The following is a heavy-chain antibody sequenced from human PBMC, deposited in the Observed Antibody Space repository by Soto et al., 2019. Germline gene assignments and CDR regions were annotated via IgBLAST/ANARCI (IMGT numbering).Heavy chain of an antibody. CDR3: ARRASMVNPYYYDSSGYQEYFQH. J-gene: IGHJ1*01. D-gene: IGHD3-22*01. CDR1: GGYIIGGGYY. V-gene: IGHV4-31*02. CDR2: IYYTGTT. Sequence: SVTLCVTRTVSGGYIIGGGYYWSWIQKHPGKGLEWIGYIYYTGTTDYNPSLKSRVTISVDTSKNQFSLKLSSVTAADTAVYYCARRASMVNPYYYDSSGYQEYFQHWGQGTLVTVSS.